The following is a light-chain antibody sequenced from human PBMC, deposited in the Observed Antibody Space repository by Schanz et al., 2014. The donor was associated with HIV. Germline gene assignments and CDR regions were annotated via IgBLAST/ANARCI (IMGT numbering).Light chain of an antibody. CDR1: QTVSSSS. Sequence: EIVLTQSPDTLSLSPGERATLSCRASQTVSSSSLAWYQQKPGQSPRLLIYAASSRATGTPDRFSGSGSGTDFTLTISRLEPEAFAVYYYQQYGNSPRTFGQGTKVEI. CDR2: AAS. CDR3: QQYGNSPRT. V-gene: IGKV3-20*01. J-gene: IGKJ1*01.